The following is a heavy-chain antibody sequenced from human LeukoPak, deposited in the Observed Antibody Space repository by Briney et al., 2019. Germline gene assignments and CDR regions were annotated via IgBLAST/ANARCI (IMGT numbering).Heavy chain of an antibody. CDR2: MNPNSGNA. Sequence: AASVKVSCKASGYTFTSYDINWVRQATGQGLEWMGWMNPNSGNAGYAQKLQGRVTMTRNTSISTAYMELSSLRSEDTAVYYCARGFKDYYDSSGYYSDAFDIWGQGTMVTVSS. D-gene: IGHD3-22*01. CDR3: ARGFKDYYDSSGYYSDAFDI. J-gene: IGHJ3*02. V-gene: IGHV1-8*01. CDR1: GYTFTSYD.